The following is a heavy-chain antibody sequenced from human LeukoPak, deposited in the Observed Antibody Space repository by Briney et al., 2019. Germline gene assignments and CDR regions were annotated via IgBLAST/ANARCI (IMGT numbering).Heavy chain of an antibody. CDR3: ARPYSSGWSTYDAFDI. J-gene: IGHJ3*02. D-gene: IGHD6-19*01. CDR2: IYPGDSDT. Sequence: PGESLKISCKGSGYSFTSYWIGWVRQMPGKGLEWMGIIYPGDSDTRYSPSFQGQVTISADKSISTAYLQWSSLKASDTAMYYCARPYSSGWSTYDAFDIWGQGTMVTVSS. CDR1: GYSFTSYW. V-gene: IGHV5-51*01.